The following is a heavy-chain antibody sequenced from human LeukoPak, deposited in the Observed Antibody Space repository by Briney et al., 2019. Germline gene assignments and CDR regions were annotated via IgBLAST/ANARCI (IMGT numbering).Heavy chain of an antibody. D-gene: IGHD3-10*01. CDR1: GFTFSGYA. V-gene: IGHV3-23*01. Sequence: GGSVRLSCAASGFTFSGYAMSWVRQAPGEGLEWVSAISGGGGSTYYADSVKGRFTISRDNSKNTLFLHMDSLRAEDTAEYYCAKDLGGSGSYYWSAFDIWGQGTMVPVS. J-gene: IGHJ3*02. CDR3: AKDLGGSGSYYWSAFDI. CDR2: ISGGGGST.